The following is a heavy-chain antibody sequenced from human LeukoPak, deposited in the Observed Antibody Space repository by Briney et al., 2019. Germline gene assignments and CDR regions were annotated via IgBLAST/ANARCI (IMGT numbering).Heavy chain of an antibody. D-gene: IGHD2-15*01. CDR2: IYYSGST. J-gene: IGHJ4*02. CDR3: ARGIRGFHFDY. V-gene: IGHV4-61*08. Sequence: SQTLSLTCTVSGGSISSGGYNWSWIRQPPGKGLEWIGYIYYSGSTNYNPSLKSRVTISVDTSKNQFSLKLSSVTAADTAVYYCARGIRGFHFDYWGQGTLVTVSS. CDR1: GGSISSGGYN.